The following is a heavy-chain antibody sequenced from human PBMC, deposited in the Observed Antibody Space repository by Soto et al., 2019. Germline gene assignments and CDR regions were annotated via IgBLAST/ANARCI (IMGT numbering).Heavy chain of an antibody. J-gene: IGHJ3*02. CDR3: ARGGRYSGSSGAFDI. Sequence: HLGGSLRLSCAASGFTFSSYGMHWVRQAPGKGLEWVAVIWYDGSNKYYADSVKGRFTISRDNSKNTLYLQMNSLRAEDTAVYYCARGGRYSGSSGAFDIWGQGTMVTVSS. V-gene: IGHV3-33*01. CDR2: IWYDGSNK. CDR1: GFTFSSYG. D-gene: IGHD1-26*01.